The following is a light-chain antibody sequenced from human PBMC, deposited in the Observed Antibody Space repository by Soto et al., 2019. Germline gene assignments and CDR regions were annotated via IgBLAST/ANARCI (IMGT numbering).Light chain of an antibody. V-gene: IGLV2-14*01. CDR3: SPYTSSSTYYV. CDR2: DVS. J-gene: IGLJ1*01. Sequence: QSVLTQPASVSGSPGQSITISCTGTSSDVGGYNYVSWYQQHPGKAPKLMIYDVSNRPSGVSNRFSGSKSGTTPSLTIFGLRAEDEADYYCSPYTSSSTYYVLGTGTRLTAL. CDR1: SSDVGGYNY.